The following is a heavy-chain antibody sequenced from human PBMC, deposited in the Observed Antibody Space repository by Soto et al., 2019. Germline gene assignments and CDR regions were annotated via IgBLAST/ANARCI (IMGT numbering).Heavy chain of an antibody. CDR1: GFTFTSYY. D-gene: IGHD1-26*01. CDR3: AKWGGGGSDY. Sequence: GGSLRLSCEASGFTFTSYYMSWVRQARGKGLEWVANINEDGSERYYVDSVKGRFTVSRDNAKNSLYLQMNSLRAEDTAIYYCAKWGGGGSDYWGQGSLVTVSS. V-gene: IGHV3-7*01. CDR2: INEDGSER. J-gene: IGHJ4*02.